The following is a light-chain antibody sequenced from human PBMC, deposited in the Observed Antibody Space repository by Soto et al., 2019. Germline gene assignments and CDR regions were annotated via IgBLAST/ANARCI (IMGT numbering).Light chain of an antibody. V-gene: IGLV2-11*01. CDR3: CSYAGSYTYV. J-gene: IGLJ1*01. CDR1: SSDVGGYNY. Sequence: QSVLTQPRSVSGSPGQSVTISCTGTSSDVGGYNYVSWYQQHPGKAPKLMIYDVSKRPSGVPDRFSGSKSGNTASLTISGLQAEDEADYYCCSYAGSYTYVFGRGTKV. CDR2: DVS.